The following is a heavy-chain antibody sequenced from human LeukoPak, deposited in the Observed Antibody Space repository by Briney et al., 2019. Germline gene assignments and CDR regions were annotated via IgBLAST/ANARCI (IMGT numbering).Heavy chain of an antibody. V-gene: IGHV4-39*01. CDR3: ARQVPGPYNYYGMDV. Sequence: SETLSLTCTVSGGSMSNTNFYRGLIRQPPGKGLEWIGNIYYSGSTSYTPSLKSRVTISVDTSKNQFSLKLTSVTAADTAVYYCARQVPGPYNYYGMDVWGQGTTVTVSS. CDR1: GGSMSNTNFY. CDR2: IYYSGST. J-gene: IGHJ6*02.